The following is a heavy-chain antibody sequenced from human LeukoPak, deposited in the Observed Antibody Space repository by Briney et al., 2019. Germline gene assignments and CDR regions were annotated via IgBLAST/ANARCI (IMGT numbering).Heavy chain of an antibody. CDR1: GFIFSNYW. D-gene: IGHD3/OR15-3a*01. J-gene: IGHJ4*02. CDR2: MNADGSEK. V-gene: IGHV3-7*02. Sequence: GGSLRLSCVASGFIFSNYWMSWVRQVPGKGLEWVANMNADGSEKHYVDSVKGRFTISRENAKNSLYLQINSLRAEDTAVYYCASPYALGHGYWGQGTLVTVSS. CDR3: ASPYALGHGY.